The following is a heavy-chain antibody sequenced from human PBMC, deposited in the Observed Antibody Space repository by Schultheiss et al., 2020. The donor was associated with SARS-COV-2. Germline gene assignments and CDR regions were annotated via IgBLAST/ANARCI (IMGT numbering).Heavy chain of an antibody. J-gene: IGHJ4*02. V-gene: IGHV1-18*01. CDR3: ASDTYYYDSSGYYGY. Sequence: ASVKVSCKASGYTFTSYAMHWVRQAPGQRLEWMGWISAYNGNTNYAQKLQGRVTMTTDTSTSTAYMELRSLRSDDTAVYYCASDTYYYDSSGYYGYWGQGTLVTVSS. CDR2: ISAYNGNT. D-gene: IGHD3-22*01. CDR1: GYTFTSYA.